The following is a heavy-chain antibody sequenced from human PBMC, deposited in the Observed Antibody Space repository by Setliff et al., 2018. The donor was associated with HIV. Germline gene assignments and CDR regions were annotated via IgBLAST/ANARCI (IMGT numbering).Heavy chain of an antibody. CDR2: ISDGGGST. CDR1: GFTFSSYP. V-gene: IGHV3-23*01. CDR3: AKEPKLGGIAAPFDY. Sequence: LRLSCAASGFTFSSYPMSWVRQSPGKGPEWVSAISDGGGSTYYAVSVKGRFTISRDNSKNTLYLQINSLRVEDTAVYYCAKEPKLGGIAAPFDYWGQGTLVTVSS. D-gene: IGHD6-6*01. J-gene: IGHJ4*02.